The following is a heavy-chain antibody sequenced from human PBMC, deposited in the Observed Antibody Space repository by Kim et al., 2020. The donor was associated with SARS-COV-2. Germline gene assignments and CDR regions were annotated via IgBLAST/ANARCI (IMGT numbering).Heavy chain of an antibody. J-gene: IGHJ4*02. CDR3: ASWGATSGYSSGWYGGGFDY. Sequence: ASVKVSCKASGYTFTGYYMHWVRQAPGQGLEWMGRINPNSGGTNYAQKFQGRVTMTRDTSISTAYMELSRLRSDDTAVYYCASWGATSGYSSGWYGGGFDYWGQGTLVTVSS. CDR2: INPNSGGT. V-gene: IGHV1-2*06. D-gene: IGHD6-19*01. CDR1: GYTFTGYY.